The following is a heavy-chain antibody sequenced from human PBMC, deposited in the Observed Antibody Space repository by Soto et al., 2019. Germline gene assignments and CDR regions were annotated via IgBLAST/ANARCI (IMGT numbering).Heavy chain of an antibody. Sequence: PGGSLRLSCAASGFTFDDYTMHWVRQAPGKGLEWVSPISWDGGSTYYADSVKGRFTISRDNSKNSLYLQMNSLRTEDTALYYCAKDGNYYDSSGYSNYFDYWGQGTLVTVSS. D-gene: IGHD3-22*01. CDR3: AKDGNYYDSSGYSNYFDY. V-gene: IGHV3-43*01. J-gene: IGHJ4*02. CDR1: GFTFDDYT. CDR2: ISWDGGST.